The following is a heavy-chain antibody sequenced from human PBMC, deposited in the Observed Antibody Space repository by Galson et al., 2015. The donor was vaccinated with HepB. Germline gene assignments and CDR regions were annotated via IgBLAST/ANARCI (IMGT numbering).Heavy chain of an antibody. V-gene: IGHV3-30*02. D-gene: IGHD6-13*01. CDR3: ARAGYSSSRGPGDFDY. J-gene: IGHJ4*02. CDR2: IRSDGSNK. CDR1: GFTFSTYD. Sequence: SLRLSCAASGFTFSTYDMHWVRQAPGKGLEWVAFIRSDGSNKYYADSVKGRFTISRDNSKNTLYLQMNSLRAEDTAVYYCARAGYSSSRGPGDFDYWGQGTLVTVSS.